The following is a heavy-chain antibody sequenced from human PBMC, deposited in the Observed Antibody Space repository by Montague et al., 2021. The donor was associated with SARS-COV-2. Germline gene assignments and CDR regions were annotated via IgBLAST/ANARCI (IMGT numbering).Heavy chain of an antibody. V-gene: IGHV4-59*01. Sequence: SETLSLTCTVSGGSISSYYWSWIRQPPGKGLEWIGYIYYSGGTNYNPSLKSRVTISVDTSKNQFSLKLGSVTAADTAVYYCARGSGWMGNAFDIWGQGTMVTVSS. CDR2: IYYSGGT. CDR1: GGSISSYY. D-gene: IGHD6-19*01. CDR3: ARGSGWMGNAFDI. J-gene: IGHJ3*02.